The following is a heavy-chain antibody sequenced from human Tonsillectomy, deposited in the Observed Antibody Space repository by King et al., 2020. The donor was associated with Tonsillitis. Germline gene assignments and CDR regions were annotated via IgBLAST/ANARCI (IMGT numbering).Heavy chain of an antibody. V-gene: IGHV3-30*04. CDR3: ARGTYYYDSSGYPEADY. CDR1: GFTFSSYA. J-gene: IGHJ4*01. CDR2: ISYDGRNK. Sequence: QLVQSGGGVVQPGKSLRLSSAASGFTFSSYAMHWVRQAPGKGLEWVAVISYDGRNKYYADSVKGRVTISRDNSKNTLYLQMNSLRAEDTAVYYCARGTYYYDSSGYPEADYWGHGTLVTVSS. D-gene: IGHD3-22*01.